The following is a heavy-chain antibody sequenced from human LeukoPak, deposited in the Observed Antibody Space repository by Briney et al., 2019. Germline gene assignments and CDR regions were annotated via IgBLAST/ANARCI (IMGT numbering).Heavy chain of an antibody. CDR1: GFTFSSYW. Sequence: GGSLRLSCAASGFTFSSYWMTWVRQAPGKGLEWVANIKQDGSEKYYVDSVKGRFTISRDNAKNLLYLQMNSLRAEDTAVYYCAELGITMIGGVWGKGTTVTISS. V-gene: IGHV3-7*01. J-gene: IGHJ6*04. CDR2: IKQDGSEK. D-gene: IGHD3-10*02. CDR3: AELGITMIGGV.